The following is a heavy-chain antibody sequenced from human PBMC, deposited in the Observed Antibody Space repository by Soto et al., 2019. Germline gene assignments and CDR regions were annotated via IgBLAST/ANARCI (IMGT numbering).Heavy chain of an antibody. V-gene: IGHV3-48*03. CDR1: GFTFSSYE. CDR3: AREHSSFYSNYVYYGMDV. CDR2: ISSSGSTI. Sequence: PAGSLRLSCAASGFTFSSYEMNWVRQAPGKGLEWVSYISSSGSTIYYADSVKGRFTISRDNAKNSLYLQMNSLRAEDTAVYYCAREHSSFYSNYVYYGMDVWGQGTTVTVSS. J-gene: IGHJ6*02. D-gene: IGHD4-4*01.